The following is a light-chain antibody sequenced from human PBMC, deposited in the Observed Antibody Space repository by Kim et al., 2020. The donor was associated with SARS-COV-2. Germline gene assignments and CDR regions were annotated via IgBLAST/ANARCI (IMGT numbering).Light chain of an antibody. V-gene: IGKV3-15*01. CDR3: QQSNDWPPLT. CDR1: QTINNK. CDR2: DAT. Sequence: PGERATLSGRASQTINNKLVWYQQKPGQAPRLLIYDATSRATGGPARFIGSGSETDFTLTISSLQSEDCAVYYCQQSNDWPPLTFGQGTKVDIK. J-gene: IGKJ1*01.